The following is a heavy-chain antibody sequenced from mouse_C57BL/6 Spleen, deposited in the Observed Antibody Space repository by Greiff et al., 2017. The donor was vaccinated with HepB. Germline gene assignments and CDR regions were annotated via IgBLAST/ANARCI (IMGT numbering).Heavy chain of an antibody. J-gene: IGHJ4*01. Sequence: EVQLQQSGPELVKPGASVKMSCKASGYTFTDYNMHWVKQSPGKSLEWIGYINPNNGGTSYNQKFKGKATLTVNKSSSTAYMELRSLTSEESAVYYCASLRLGDYYAMDYWGQGTSVTVSS. CDR2: INPNNGGT. V-gene: IGHV1-22*01. CDR1: GYTFTDYN. D-gene: IGHD1-1*01. CDR3: ASLRLGDYYAMDY.